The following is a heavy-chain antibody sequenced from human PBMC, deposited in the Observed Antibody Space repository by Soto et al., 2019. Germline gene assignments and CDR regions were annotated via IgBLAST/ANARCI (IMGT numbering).Heavy chain of an antibody. Sequence: GGSLRLSCAASGFTFSNAWMSWVRQAPGKGLEWVGRIKSKTDGGTTDYADSVKGRFTISRDNSKNTLDLQMDSLRTEDTAVYYCARGEGYCSGGTCYRYFDYWGQGALVTVSS. CDR2: IKSKTDGGTT. V-gene: IGHV3-15*01. J-gene: IGHJ4*02. CDR3: ARGEGYCSGGTCYRYFDY. D-gene: IGHD2-15*01. CDR1: GFTFSNAW.